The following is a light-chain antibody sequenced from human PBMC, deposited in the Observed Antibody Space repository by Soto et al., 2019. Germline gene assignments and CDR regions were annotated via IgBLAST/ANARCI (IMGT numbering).Light chain of an antibody. V-gene: IGKV1-9*01. CDR3: QQRNSYPLP. CDR2: AAS. J-gene: IGKJ4*01. CDR1: QGISSY. Sequence: IQLTQSPSSLSASVGDRVTITCRASQGISSYLAWYQQKPGKAPKLLIYAASTLQSGVPSRLSGSGSGTEFTLTISSLQPEEVATYYCQQRNSYPLPFGGGTKEQIK.